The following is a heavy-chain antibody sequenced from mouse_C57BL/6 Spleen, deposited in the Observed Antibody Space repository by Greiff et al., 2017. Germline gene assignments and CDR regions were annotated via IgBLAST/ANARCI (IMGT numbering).Heavy chain of an antibody. CDR2: ISSGSSTI. CDR3: ARLELPYYAMDY. Sequence: DVKLVESGGGLVKPGGSLKLSCAASGFTFSDYGMHWVRQAPEKGLEWVAYISSGSSTIYYADTVKGRFTISRDNAKNTLFLQMTSLRSEDTAMYYCARLELPYYAMDYWGQGTSVTVSS. J-gene: IGHJ4*01. CDR1: GFTFSDYG. D-gene: IGHD4-1*01. V-gene: IGHV5-17*01.